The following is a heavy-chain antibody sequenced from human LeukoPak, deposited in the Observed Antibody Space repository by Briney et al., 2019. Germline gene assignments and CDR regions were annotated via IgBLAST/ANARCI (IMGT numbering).Heavy chain of an antibody. V-gene: IGHV3-33*01. CDR1: GFTFSSYG. CDR2: IWYGGSNK. CDR3: ARDQEGYSSSWYTPEY. D-gene: IGHD6-13*01. J-gene: IGHJ4*02. Sequence: PGRSLRLSCAASGFTFSSYGMHWVRQAPGKGLEWVAVIWYGGSNKYYADSVKGRFTISRDNSKNTLYLQMNSLRAEDTAVYYCARDQEGYSSSWYTPEYWGQGTLVTVSS.